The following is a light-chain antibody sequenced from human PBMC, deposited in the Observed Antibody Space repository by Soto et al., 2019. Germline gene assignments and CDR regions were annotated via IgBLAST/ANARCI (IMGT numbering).Light chain of an antibody. V-gene: IGKV3-15*01. CDR2: GAS. CDR3: KQYSNWPN. Sequence: EIVMTQSPATLSVSPLEIATLSCRASQSVSRNLALYQQRPGQAPRLLISGASTRATGIAARFSGSGSGREFTLTISSLQSEDSALYYCKQYSNWPNFGQGTRLEIK. CDR1: QSVSRN. J-gene: IGKJ5*01.